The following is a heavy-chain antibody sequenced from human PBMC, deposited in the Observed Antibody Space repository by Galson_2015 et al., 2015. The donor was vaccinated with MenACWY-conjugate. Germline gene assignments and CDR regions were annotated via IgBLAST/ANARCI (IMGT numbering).Heavy chain of an antibody. CDR1: GYSFTNYW. Sequence: QSGAEVKKPGESLTISCKGSGYSFTNYWIGWVRQMPGKGLEWMGLFNPANSETRYSPSFPGQVTISADESISTAYLQWTSLKASDTAMYYCARHPPGGRGLDVWGRGTTVTVSS. D-gene: IGHD1-26*01. V-gene: IGHV5-51*01. CDR3: ARHPPGGRGLDV. J-gene: IGHJ6*02. CDR2: FNPANSET.